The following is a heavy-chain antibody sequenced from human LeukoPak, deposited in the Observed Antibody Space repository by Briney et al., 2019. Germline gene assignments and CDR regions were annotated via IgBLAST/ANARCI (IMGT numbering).Heavy chain of an antibody. Sequence: GGSLRLSCAASGFTFSSYAMSWVRQAPGKGLDWVAFIRFDGVNEYYADSVEGRFTISRDNYKNTVFLQMNSLRREDAGVYYCATPGYWGQGTLVTVSS. V-gene: IGHV3-30*02. CDR3: ATPGY. J-gene: IGHJ4*02. CDR2: IRFDGVNE. CDR1: GFTFSSYA.